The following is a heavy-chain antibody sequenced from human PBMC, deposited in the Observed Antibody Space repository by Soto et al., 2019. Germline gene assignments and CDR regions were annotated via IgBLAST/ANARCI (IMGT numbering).Heavy chain of an antibody. J-gene: IGHJ4*02. V-gene: IGHV3-30*18. D-gene: IGHD6-13*01. CDR3: AKWKHSSSWYYFDY. Sequence: QVQLVESGGGVVQPGRSLRLSCAASGFTFSSYGMHWVRQAPGKGLEWVAVISYDGSNKYYADSVTGRFTISRDNSKNTLYLQMNSLIAEDTAVYYGAKWKHSSSWYYFDYWGQGTLVTVSS. CDR2: ISYDGSNK. CDR1: GFTFSSYG.